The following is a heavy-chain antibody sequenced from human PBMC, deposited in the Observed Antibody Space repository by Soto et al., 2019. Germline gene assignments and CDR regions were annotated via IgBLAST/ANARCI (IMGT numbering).Heavy chain of an antibody. J-gene: IGHJ6*02. V-gene: IGHV1-69*13. Sequence: SVKVSCKASGGTFSSYAISWVRQAPGQGLEWMGGIIPIFGTANYAQKLQGRVTITADESTSTAYMELSSLRSEDTAVYYCARDGGREGTEGQFNLISYYGMDVWGQGTTVTVSS. CDR3: ARDGGREGTEGQFNLISYYGMDV. D-gene: IGHD3-16*01. CDR2: IIPIFGTA. CDR1: GGTFSSYA.